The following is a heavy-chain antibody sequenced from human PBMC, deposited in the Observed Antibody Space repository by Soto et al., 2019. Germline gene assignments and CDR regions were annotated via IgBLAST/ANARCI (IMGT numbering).Heavy chain of an antibody. CDR1: GYTFTSYA. J-gene: IGHJ4*02. Sequence: ASVKVSCKASGYTFTSYAMHWVRQAPGQRLEWMGWINAGNGNTKYSQKFQGRVTITRDTSASTAYMELSSLRSEDTAVYYCARDWGIVGATVPLFWGQGTLVTVSS. CDR2: INAGNGNT. D-gene: IGHD1-26*01. CDR3: ARDWGIVGATVPLF. V-gene: IGHV1-3*01.